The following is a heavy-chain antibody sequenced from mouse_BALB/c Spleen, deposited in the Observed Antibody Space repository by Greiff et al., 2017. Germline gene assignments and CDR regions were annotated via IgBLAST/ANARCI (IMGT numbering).Heavy chain of an antibody. D-gene: IGHD2-1*01. CDR3: ARQGGNSYAMDD. J-gene: IGHJ4*01. V-gene: IGHV5-6*01. CDR2: ISSGGSYT. CDR1: GFTFSSYG. Sequence: EVKVVESGGDLVKPGGSLKLSCAASGFTFSSYGMSWVRQTPDKRLEWVATISSGGSYTYYPDSVKGRFTISRDNAKNTLYLQMSSLKSEDTAMYYCARQGGNSYAMDDWGQGTSVTVSS.